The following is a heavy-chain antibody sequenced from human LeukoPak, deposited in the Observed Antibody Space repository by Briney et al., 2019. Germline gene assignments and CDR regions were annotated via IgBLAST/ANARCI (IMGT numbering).Heavy chain of an antibody. V-gene: IGHV3-48*02. Sequence: GGSLRLSCVASGFTFSSYSMNWVRQAPGKGLELISYITSSSSTIYYADSVKGRFTISRDNAKNSLYLQMNSLRDEDTAVYYCARGTSPFDPWGRGTLVTVSS. CDR3: ARGTSPFDP. J-gene: IGHJ5*02. CDR1: GFTFSSYS. CDR2: ITSSSSTI.